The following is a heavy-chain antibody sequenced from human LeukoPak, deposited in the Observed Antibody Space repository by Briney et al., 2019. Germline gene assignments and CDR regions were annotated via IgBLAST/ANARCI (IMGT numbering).Heavy chain of an antibody. V-gene: IGHV3-74*01. J-gene: IGHJ4*02. CDR3: ARGPSSNWSGLDF. Sequence: GGSPHLSFPASGFSFSGHWMHWARQLPGKGLVWVARISPTGSTTSYADSVKGRFTVSSDNAKNTLYLQVNNLRAEDTAVYYCARGPSSNWSGLDFWGQGTLLTVSS. D-gene: IGHD6-13*01. CDR2: ISPTGSTT. CDR1: GFSFSGHW.